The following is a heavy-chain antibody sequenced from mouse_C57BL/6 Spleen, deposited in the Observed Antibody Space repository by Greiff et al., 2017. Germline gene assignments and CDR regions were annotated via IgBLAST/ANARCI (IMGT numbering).Heavy chain of an antibody. Sequence: VQLQQSGPELVKPGASVKISCKASGYTFTDYYMNWVKQSHGKSLEWIGDINPINGGTSYNQKFKGKATLTVDKSSSTAYMELRSLTSEDSAVYYCARGGYTYYFDYWGQGTTLTVSS. D-gene: IGHD2-2*01. V-gene: IGHV1-26*01. CDR3: ARGGYTYYFDY. CDR1: GYTFTDYY. J-gene: IGHJ2*01. CDR2: INPINGGT.